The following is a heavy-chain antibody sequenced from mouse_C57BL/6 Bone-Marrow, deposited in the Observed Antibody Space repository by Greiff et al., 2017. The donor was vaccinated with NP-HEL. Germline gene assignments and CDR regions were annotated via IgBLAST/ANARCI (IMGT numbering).Heavy chain of an antibody. CDR1: GFTFSNYW. D-gene: IGHD2-5*01. CDR3: TGHYSNDYAMDY. Sequence: EVQVVESGGGLVQPGGSMKLSCVASGFTFSNYWMNWVRQSPEKGLEWVAQIRLKSDNYATHYAESVKGRFTISRDDSKSSVYLQMNNLRADDTGIYYCTGHYSNDYAMDYCGQGTSVTVSS. J-gene: IGHJ4*01. CDR2: IRLKSDNYAT. V-gene: IGHV6-3*01.